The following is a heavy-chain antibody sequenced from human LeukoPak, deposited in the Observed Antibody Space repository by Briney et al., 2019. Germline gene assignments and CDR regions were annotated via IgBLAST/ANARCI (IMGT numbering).Heavy chain of an antibody. D-gene: IGHD3-22*01. CDR1: GYTFTSYY. CDR2: INPSGGST. CDR3: ARVVEYYDSSGPLDY. J-gene: IGHJ4*02. V-gene: IGHV1-46*01. Sequence: ASVKVSCKASGYTFTSYYMHWERQAPGQGLEWMGIINPSGGSTSYAQKFQGRVTMTRDTSTSTIYMELSSLRSEDTAVYYCARVVEYYDSSGPLDYWGQGTLVTVSS.